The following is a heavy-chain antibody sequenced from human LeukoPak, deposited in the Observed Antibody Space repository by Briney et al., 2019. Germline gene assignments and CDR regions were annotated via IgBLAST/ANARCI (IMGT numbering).Heavy chain of an antibody. CDR1: GGSISSYY. J-gene: IGHJ4*02. D-gene: IGHD6-19*01. V-gene: IGHV4-59*01. CDR3: ARVGRIAVAGPGVTPYFDY. CDR2: IYYSGST. Sequence: SETLSLTCTVSGGSISSYYWSWIRQPPGKGLEWIGYIYYSGSTNYHPPLKSRVTISVDTSKNQFSLKLSSVTAADTAVYYCARVGRIAVAGPGVTPYFDYWGQGALVTVSS.